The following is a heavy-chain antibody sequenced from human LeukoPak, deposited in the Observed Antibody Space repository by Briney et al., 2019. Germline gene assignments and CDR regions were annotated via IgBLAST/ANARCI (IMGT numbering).Heavy chain of an antibody. CDR2: ISSSGSTI. CDR3: ARSSGSYAGY. Sequence: GGSLRLSCAASGFTFSSHEMNWVRQAPGKGLEWVSYISSSGSTIYYADSVKGRFTISRDNAKNSLYLQMNSLRAEDTAVYYCARSSGSYAGYWGQGTLVTVSP. D-gene: IGHD3-10*01. J-gene: IGHJ4*02. V-gene: IGHV3-48*03. CDR1: GFTFSSHE.